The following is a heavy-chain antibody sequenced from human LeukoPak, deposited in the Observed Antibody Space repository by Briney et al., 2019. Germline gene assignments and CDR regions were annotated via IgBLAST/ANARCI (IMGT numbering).Heavy chain of an antibody. CDR1: GGSVNSSSYY. D-gene: IGHD2-2*01. J-gene: IGHJ6*02. CDR3: ARVVDCSSTSCYSGYYYYGMDV. Sequence: KPSETLSLTCTVSGGSVNSSSYYWSWIRQPPGKGLEWIGYIYYSGSTSYNPSLKSRVTISVDTSKNQFSLKVSSVTAADTAVYYCARVVDCSSTSCYSGYYYYGMDVWGQGTTVTVSS. CDR2: IYYSGST. V-gene: IGHV4-61*01.